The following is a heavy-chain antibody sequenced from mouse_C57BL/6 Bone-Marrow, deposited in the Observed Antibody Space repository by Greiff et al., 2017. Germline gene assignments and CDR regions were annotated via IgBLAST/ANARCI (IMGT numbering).Heavy chain of an antibody. J-gene: IGHJ4*01. CDR2: IDPSDSYT. CDR1: GYTFTRYW. D-gene: IGHD4-1*01. Sequence: VKLQQPGAELVKPGASVKLSCKASGYTFTRYWMQWVKQRPGQGLEWIGEIDPSDSYTNYNQKFKGKATLTVDTSSSTAYMQLSSLTSEDSAVYYCARESGTYYAMDYWGQGTSVTVSS. CDR3: ARESGTYYAMDY. V-gene: IGHV1-50*01.